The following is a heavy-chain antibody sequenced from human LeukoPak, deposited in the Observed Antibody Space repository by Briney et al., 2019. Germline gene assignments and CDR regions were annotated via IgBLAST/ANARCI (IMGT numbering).Heavy chain of an antibody. D-gene: IGHD5-18*01. V-gene: IGHV3-23*01. Sequence: GGSLRLSCAASGFTFSSYAMSWVRQAPGKGLEWVSAISGSGGSTYYADSVKGRFTISRDNSKDTLYLQMSSLKPEDTAVFYCARDHAVTGYSYGRYFDYWGQGTLLTVSS. J-gene: IGHJ4*02. CDR1: GFTFSSYA. CDR2: ISGSGGST. CDR3: ARDHAVTGYSYGRYFDY.